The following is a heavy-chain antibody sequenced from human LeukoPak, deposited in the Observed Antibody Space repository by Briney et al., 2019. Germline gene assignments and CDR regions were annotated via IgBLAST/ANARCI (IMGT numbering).Heavy chain of an antibody. D-gene: IGHD2/OR15-2a*01. CDR2: ISSSSSTI. Sequence: GGSLRLSCAASGFTFSSYSMNWVRQAPGKGLEWVSYISSSSSTIYYADSVKGRFTISRDNAKNSLYLQMNSLRAEDTAVYYCARSPFLELRYYYYYMDVWGKGTTVTVSS. J-gene: IGHJ6*03. CDR3: ARSPFLELRYYYYYMDV. CDR1: GFTFSSYS. V-gene: IGHV3-48*04.